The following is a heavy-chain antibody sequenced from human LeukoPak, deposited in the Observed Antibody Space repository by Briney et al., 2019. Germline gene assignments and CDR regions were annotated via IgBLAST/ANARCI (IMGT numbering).Heavy chain of an antibody. J-gene: IGHJ4*02. Sequence: ASVKVSCKASGYTFTSYGISWVRQAPGQGLEWMGWISAYNGNTNYAQKLQGRVTMTTDTSTSTAYMELRSLRSDDTAVYYCARSGRRGRWFAASCYFDYWGQGTLVTVSS. CDR1: GYTFTSYG. CDR2: ISAYNGNT. CDR3: ARSGRRGRWFAASCYFDY. V-gene: IGHV1-18*01. D-gene: IGHD3-10*01.